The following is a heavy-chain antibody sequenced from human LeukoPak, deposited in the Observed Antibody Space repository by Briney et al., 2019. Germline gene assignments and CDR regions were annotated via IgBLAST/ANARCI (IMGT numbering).Heavy chain of an antibody. CDR3: ARQQSDTSLFDP. Sequence: KPSEALSLTCIVSGDSISSTSYYWAWIHQPPGKGLEWIGMIFYSGSAYYTPSLRGRVTLSLDTSRNQFSLNLISVTAADTGVYFCARQQSDTSLFDPWGQGTLVTVSP. D-gene: IGHD2-21*02. CDR1: GDSISSTSYY. J-gene: IGHJ5*02. CDR2: IFYSGSA. V-gene: IGHV4-39*01.